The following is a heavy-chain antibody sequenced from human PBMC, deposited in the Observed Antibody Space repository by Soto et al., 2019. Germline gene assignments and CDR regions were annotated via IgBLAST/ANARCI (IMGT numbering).Heavy chain of an antibody. CDR2: IYYSGST. V-gene: IGHV4-39*01. CDR1: GGSISSSSYY. D-gene: IGHD2-15*01. CDR3: ARQDIVVVVAAMEFDAFDI. Sequence: QLQLQESGPGLVKPSETLSLTCTVSGGSISSSSYYWGWIRQPPGKGLEWIGSIYYSGSTYYNPSLKGRFTISVDTSKNQFSLKLSSVTAADTAVYYCARQDIVVVVAAMEFDAFDIWGQGTMVTVSS. J-gene: IGHJ3*02.